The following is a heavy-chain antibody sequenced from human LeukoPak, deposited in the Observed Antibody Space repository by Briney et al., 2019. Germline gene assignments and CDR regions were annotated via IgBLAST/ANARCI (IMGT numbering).Heavy chain of an antibody. D-gene: IGHD1-26*01. CDR1: GFTFSSYA. CDR2: ISSSGSTI. CDR3: ARDSFRGSYSDY. V-gene: IGHV3-48*03. Sequence: GRSLRLSCAASGFTFSSYAMHWVRQAPGKGLEWVSYISSSGSTIYYADSVKGRFTISRDNAKNSLYLQMNSLRAGDTAVYYCARDSFRGSYSDYWGQGTLVTVSS. J-gene: IGHJ4*02.